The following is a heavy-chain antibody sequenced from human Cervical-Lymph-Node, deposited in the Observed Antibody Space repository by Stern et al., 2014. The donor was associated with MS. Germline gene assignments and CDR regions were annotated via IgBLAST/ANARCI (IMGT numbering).Heavy chain of an antibody. Sequence: QVQLVQSGGDLVRPGGSLRLSCTASGLSNFGIWYMAWLRQAPGKGLEWVSLIGSRNDFYYTDSTNGRFTVSRDDARNSIFLQMDQLRVDDTAIYYCAGVRYGQFDCWGQGTLVTV. V-gene: IGHV3-11*01. J-gene: IGHJ4*02. CDR2: IGSRNDF. CDR1: GLSNFGIWY. CDR3: AGVRYGQFDC. D-gene: IGHD1-1*01.